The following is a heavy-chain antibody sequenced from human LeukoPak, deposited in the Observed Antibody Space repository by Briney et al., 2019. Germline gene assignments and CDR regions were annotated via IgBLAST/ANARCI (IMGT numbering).Heavy chain of an antibody. CDR1: GYTFTSYS. V-gene: IGHV1-18*01. J-gene: IGHJ5*02. CDR2: ISAYNGNT. CDR3: ARDLLVTTVTPRINWFDP. D-gene: IGHD4-17*01. Sequence: GASVKVSCKASGYTFTSYSISWVRQAPGQGLEWMGWISAYNGNTNYAQKLQGRVTMTTDTSTSTAYMELRSLRSDDTAVYYCARDLLVTTVTPRINWFDPWGQGTLVTVSS.